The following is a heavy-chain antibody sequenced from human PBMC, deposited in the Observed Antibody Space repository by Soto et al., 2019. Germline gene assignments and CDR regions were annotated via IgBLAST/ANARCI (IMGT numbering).Heavy chain of an antibody. Sequence: QVQLVQSGAEMKKPGASVKISCKTSGYTFTSYYLYWVRQAPGQGLEWMGIINPSGGHTNYAQKFHGRVTMTRDTSTSTVYMELSSLRSEDTAVYYCARGSHVEYNWFDPWGQGTLVTVSS. J-gene: IGHJ5*02. CDR3: ARGSHVEYNWFDP. V-gene: IGHV1-46*01. D-gene: IGHD3-16*01. CDR1: GYTFTSYY. CDR2: INPSGGHT.